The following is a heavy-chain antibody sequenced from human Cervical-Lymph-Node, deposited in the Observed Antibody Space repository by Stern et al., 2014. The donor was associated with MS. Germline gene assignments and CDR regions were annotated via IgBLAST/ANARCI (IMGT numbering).Heavy chain of an antibody. CDR3: ARHLVVVSGAIGSYNYGFDV. D-gene: IGHD2-2*01. V-gene: IGHV1-69*06. CDR1: GDTFSNHP. Sequence: QMQLVQSGAEVKKPGSSVKVSCKASGDTFSNHPISWLRPAPGQGLEWMGGIIPIFATATYAQKFQGRVTITADKSTSTAYMDLNDLRSADTAVYYCARHLVVVSGAIGSYNYGFDVWGQGTTVTVPS. J-gene: IGHJ6*02. CDR2: IIPIFATA.